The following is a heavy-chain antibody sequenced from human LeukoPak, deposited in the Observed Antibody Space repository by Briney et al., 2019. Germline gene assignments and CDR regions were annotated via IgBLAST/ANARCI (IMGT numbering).Heavy chain of an antibody. CDR2: IYNGST. CDR3: ARDGYSSGSYGWFDP. Sequence: PSETLSLTCGVSGASLTSSYWSWIRQTPGKGLERIGNIYNGSTNYNTSFDRRVTVSLDTSKNHFSLRLTTVTAADTALYYCARDGYSSGSYGWFDPWGQGTLVTVSS. J-gene: IGHJ5*02. D-gene: IGHD3-10*01. CDR1: GASLTSSY. V-gene: IGHV4-59*01.